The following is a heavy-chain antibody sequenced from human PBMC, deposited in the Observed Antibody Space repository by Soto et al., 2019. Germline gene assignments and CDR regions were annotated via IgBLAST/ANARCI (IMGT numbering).Heavy chain of an antibody. J-gene: IGHJ4*02. CDR2: IRSKAYSGTT. CDR3: TTELVGTLDN. CDR1: GFTFGDYA. V-gene: IGHV3-49*05. Sequence: KPAGSLRLSCTASGFTFGDYAMSWFRQAPGKGVEWVGFIRSKAYSGTTEYAATVNGRSTISIDDYKSIALLPMNSLNTEVTSVDYRTTELVGTLDNWGQGTLVTVSS. D-gene: IGHD2-15*01.